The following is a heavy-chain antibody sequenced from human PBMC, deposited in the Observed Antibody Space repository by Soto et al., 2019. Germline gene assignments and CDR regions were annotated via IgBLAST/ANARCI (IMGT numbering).Heavy chain of an antibody. Sequence: SVKVSCKASGGTFSSYAISWVRQAPGQGLEWMGGIIPIFGTVNYAQKFQGRVTITADESTSTGYMELSSLRSEDTAVYYCARGTEARTIFGVDFDYWGQGTLVSVSS. D-gene: IGHD3-3*01. CDR3: ARGTEARTIFGVDFDY. V-gene: IGHV1-69*13. J-gene: IGHJ4*02. CDR2: IIPIFGTV. CDR1: GGTFSSYA.